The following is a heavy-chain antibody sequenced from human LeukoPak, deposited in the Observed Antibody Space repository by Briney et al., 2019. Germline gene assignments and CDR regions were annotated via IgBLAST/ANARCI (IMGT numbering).Heavy chain of an antibody. J-gene: IGHJ5*01. Sequence: GGSLRLSCAVSGFTFSDSYMSWIRLAPGKGLDWLACISSSSHVIYYADSVKGRFAISRDNAKNSLYLQLNSLRAEDTAVYYCARTGRNNYFDSWGQGTLVTVSS. CDR1: GFTFSDSY. V-gene: IGHV3-11*01. CDR2: ISSSSHVI. CDR3: ARTGRNNYFDS.